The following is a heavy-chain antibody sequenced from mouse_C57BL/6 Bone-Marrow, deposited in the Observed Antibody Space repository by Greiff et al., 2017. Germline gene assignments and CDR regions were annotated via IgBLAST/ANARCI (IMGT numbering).Heavy chain of an antibody. CDR2: ISDGGSYT. V-gene: IGHV5-4*01. D-gene: IGHD1-1*01. CDR1: GFTFSSYA. CDR3: ARDRLLRYLYAMDY. Sequence: EVKLMESGGGLVKPGGSLKLSCAASGFTFSSYAMSWVRQTPEKRLEWVATISDGGSYTYYPDNVKGRFTISIDNTKNNLYLQMSHLKSEDTAMYYCARDRLLRYLYAMDYWGQGTSVTGSS. J-gene: IGHJ4*01.